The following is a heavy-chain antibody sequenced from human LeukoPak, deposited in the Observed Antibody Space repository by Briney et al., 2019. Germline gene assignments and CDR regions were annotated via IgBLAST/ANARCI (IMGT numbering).Heavy chain of an antibody. J-gene: IGHJ6*02. CDR3: ARHDREVHYYYGMDV. CDR2: IYSGGST. D-gene: IGHD1-1*01. Sequence: GGSLRLSCAASGFTVSSNYMSWVRQAPGKGLEWVSVIYSGGSTYYADSVKGRFTISRDNSKNTRYLQMNSLRAEDTAVYYGARHDREVHYYYGMDVWGQGTTVTVSS. V-gene: IGHV3-66*02. CDR1: GFTVSSNY.